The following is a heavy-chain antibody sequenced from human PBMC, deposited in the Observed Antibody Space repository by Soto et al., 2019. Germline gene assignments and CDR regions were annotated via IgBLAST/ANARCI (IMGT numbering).Heavy chain of an antibody. CDR1: GGSISSSSYY. CDR2: IYYSGST. CDR3: ARLMGGGYYYGSGSYWYFDL. J-gene: IGHJ2*01. Sequence: SETLSLTCTVSGGSISSSSYYWGWIRQPPGKGLEWIGSIYYSGSTYYNPSLKSRVTISVDTSKNQFSLKLSSVTAADTAVYYCARLMGGGYYYGSGSYWYFDLWGRGTLVTVSS. V-gene: IGHV4-39*01. D-gene: IGHD3-10*01.